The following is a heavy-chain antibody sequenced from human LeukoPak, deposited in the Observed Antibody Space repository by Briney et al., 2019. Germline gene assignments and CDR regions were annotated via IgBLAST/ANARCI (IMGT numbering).Heavy chain of an antibody. J-gene: IGHJ4*02. CDR2: IDPSDSYT. D-gene: IGHD5-24*01. V-gene: IGHV5-10-1*01. CDR3: ARHKGRRGGYSFHFDY. Sequence: GESLKISCKGSGYSLTSYWISWVRQMPGKGLEWMGRIDPSDSYTNYSPSFQGHVTISADKSISTAYLQWSSLKASDTAMYYCARHKGRRGGYSFHFDYWGQGTLVTVSS. CDR1: GYSLTSYW.